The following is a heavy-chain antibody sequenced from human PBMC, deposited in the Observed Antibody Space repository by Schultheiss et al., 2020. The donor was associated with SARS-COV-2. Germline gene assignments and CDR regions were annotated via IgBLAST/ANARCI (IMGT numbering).Heavy chain of an antibody. CDR1: GGSISSYY. Sequence: GSLRLSCTVSGGSISSYYWSWIRQPPGKGLEWIGSIYYSGSTYYNPSLKSRVTISVDTSKNQFSLKLSSVTAADTAVYYCARGDIVDTYYYYGMDVWGQGTTVTVSS. D-gene: IGHD5-12*01. CDR3: ARGDIVDTYYYYGMDV. CDR2: IYYSGST. V-gene: IGHV4-59*01. J-gene: IGHJ6*02.